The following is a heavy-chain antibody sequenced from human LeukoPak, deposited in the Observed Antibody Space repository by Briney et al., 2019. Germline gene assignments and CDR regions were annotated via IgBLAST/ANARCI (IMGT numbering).Heavy chain of an antibody. CDR2: ISSNGGST. V-gene: IGHV3-64*01. J-gene: IGHJ4*02. Sequence: PGGSLRLSCAASGFTFSSYAIHWVRQAPGKGLEYVSAISSNGGSTFYASSVKGRFIVSRDNSKNTLSLQMGSLRAEDLAVYYCARRAPGFSSGWLDYWGQGTLVTVSS. D-gene: IGHD6-19*01. CDR1: GFTFSSYA. CDR3: ARRAPGFSSGWLDY.